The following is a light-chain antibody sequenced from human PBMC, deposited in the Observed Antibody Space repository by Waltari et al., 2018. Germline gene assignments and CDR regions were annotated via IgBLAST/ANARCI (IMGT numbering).Light chain of an antibody. Sequence: DIVMTQSPDSLAVSLGEGATINCKSSQSVLYSSNNKNCLAWYQQIPGHPPKLLIYWASTRESGVPDRFSGSGSGTDFTLTISSLQAEDVAIYYCQQCYSTPYTFGQGTKLEIK. V-gene: IGKV4-1*01. J-gene: IGKJ2*01. CDR3: QQCYSTPYT. CDR1: QSVLYSSNNKNC. CDR2: WAS.